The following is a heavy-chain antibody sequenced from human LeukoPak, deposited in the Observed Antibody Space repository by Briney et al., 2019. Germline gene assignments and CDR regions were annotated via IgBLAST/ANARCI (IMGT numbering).Heavy chain of an antibody. J-gene: IGHJ4*02. CDR1: GYTFTGCY. CDR3: ARGVSLVGVDFDY. V-gene: IGHV1-2*06. CDR2: INPNSGGT. D-gene: IGHD1-26*01. Sequence: ASVKVSCKASGYTFTGCYMHWVRQAPGQGLEWMGRINPNSGGTNYAQKFQGRVTMTRDTSISTAYMELSRLRSDDTAVYYCARGVSLVGVDFDYWGQGTLVTVSS.